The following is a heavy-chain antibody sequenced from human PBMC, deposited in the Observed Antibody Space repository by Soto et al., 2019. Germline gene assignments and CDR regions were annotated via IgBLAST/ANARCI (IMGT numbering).Heavy chain of an antibody. CDR2: ISSSSSYI. D-gene: IGHD1-26*01. CDR3: ARAGGDYYYGMDV. Sequence: EVQLVESGGGPVKPGGSLRLSCAASGFTFSSYSMNWVRQAPGKGLEWVSSISSSSSYIYYADSVKGRFTISRDNAKNSLYLQMNSLRAEDTAVYYCARAGGDYYYGMDVWGQGTTVTVSS. V-gene: IGHV3-21*01. CDR1: GFTFSSYS. J-gene: IGHJ6*02.